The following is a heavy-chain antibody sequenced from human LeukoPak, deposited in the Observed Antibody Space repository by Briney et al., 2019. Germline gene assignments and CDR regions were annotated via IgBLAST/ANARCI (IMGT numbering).Heavy chain of an antibody. J-gene: IGHJ3*02. D-gene: IGHD1-26*01. CDR3: ANDKWDGRSLGGDAFDI. V-gene: IGHV3-23*01. CDR2: ISGSGGST. CDR1: GFTFSSYA. Sequence: PGGSLRLSCAASGFTFSSYAMSWVRQAPGKGLEWVSAISGSGGSTYYADSVKGRFTISRDNSKNTLYLQMNSLRAEDTAVYYCANDKWDGRSLGGDAFDIWGQGTMVTVSS.